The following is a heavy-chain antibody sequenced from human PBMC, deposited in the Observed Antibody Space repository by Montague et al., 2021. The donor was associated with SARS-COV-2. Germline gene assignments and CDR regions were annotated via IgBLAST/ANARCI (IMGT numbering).Heavy chain of an antibody. D-gene: IGHD3-3*01. J-gene: IGHJ6*03. CDR3: ARHSGDYTIFGVVIYYMDV. Sequence: SDTLSLTCTASGGSISSSSHYWGWIRQPPGKGLEWIGSIYYSGSTYYNPSLKSRVTISVDTSKNQFSLKLSSVTAADTAVFYCARHSGDYTIFGVVIYYMDVWGKGTTVTVSS. CDR1: GGSISSSSHY. CDR2: IYYSGST. V-gene: IGHV4-39*01.